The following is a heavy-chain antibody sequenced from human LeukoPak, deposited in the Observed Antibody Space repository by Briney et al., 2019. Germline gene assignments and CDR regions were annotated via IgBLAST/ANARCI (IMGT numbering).Heavy chain of an antibody. CDR3: VSGACRVSSCSGATNLDY. CDR2: INHSGST. D-gene: IGHD1-26*01. CDR1: GGSFSGYY. Sequence: PSETLSLTCGVYGGSFSGYYWSWIRQPPGKGLEWIGEINHSGSTKYNPSLKSRVTISEDTSNNQFSLKLTSVTAADTAVYYCVSGACRVSSCSGATNLDYWGQGTLVTVSS. J-gene: IGHJ4*02. V-gene: IGHV4-34*01.